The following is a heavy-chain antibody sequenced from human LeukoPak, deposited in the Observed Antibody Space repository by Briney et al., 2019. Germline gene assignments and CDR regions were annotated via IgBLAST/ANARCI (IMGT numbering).Heavy chain of an antibody. CDR3: ARRNYYDSSGLDY. CDR1: GFTFSSYA. J-gene: IGHJ4*02. V-gene: IGHV3-30-3*01. CDR2: ISYDGSNK. D-gene: IGHD3-22*01. Sequence: PGGSLRLSCAASGFTFSSYAMHWVRQAPGKGLEWVAVISYDGSNKYYADSVKGRFTISRDNSKNTLYLQMNSLRAEDTAVYYCARRNYYDSSGLDYWGQGTLVTVSS.